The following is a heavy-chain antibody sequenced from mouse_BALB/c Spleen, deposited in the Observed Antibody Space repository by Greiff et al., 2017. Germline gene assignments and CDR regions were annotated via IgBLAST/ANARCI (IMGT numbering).Heavy chain of an antibody. V-gene: IGHV5-6-4*01. Sequence: EVKLVESGGGLVKPGGSLKLSCAASGFTFSSYTMSWVRQTPEKRLEWVATISSGGSYTYYPDSVKGRFTISRDNAKNTLYLQMSSLKSEDTAMYYCTRGSTMIRYFDVWGAGTTVTVSS. CDR3: TRGSTMIRYFDV. CDR1: GFTFSSYT. D-gene: IGHD2-4*01. CDR2: ISSGGSYT. J-gene: IGHJ1*01.